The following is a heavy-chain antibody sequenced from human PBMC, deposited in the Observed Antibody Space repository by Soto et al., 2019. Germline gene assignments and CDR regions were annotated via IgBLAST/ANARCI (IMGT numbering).Heavy chain of an antibody. CDR3: ARDELERGYYYGMDV. J-gene: IGHJ6*02. CDR2: ISSSSGYI. Sequence: GGSLRLSCAASGFTFSSYSMNWVRPAPGKGLEWVSSISSSSGYIYYADAGKGRFTISRDNAKNSLFLQMNSLRAEDTAVYYCARDELERGYYYGMDVWGQGTTVTVSS. V-gene: IGHV3-21*01. D-gene: IGHD1-1*01. CDR1: GFTFSSYS.